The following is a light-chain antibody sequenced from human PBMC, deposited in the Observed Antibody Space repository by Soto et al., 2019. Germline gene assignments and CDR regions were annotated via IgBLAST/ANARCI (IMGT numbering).Light chain of an antibody. J-gene: IGKJ5*01. CDR2: DAS. V-gene: IGKV1-5*01. CDR1: QTISSW. Sequence: DIQMTQSPSTLSASVGDRVTITCRASQTISSWLAWYQQKPGKAPKLLIYDASNLQSGVPSRFSGSVSGTEFTLTISSLQPDDFATYYCQQYKSYSPITFGQGTRLEIK. CDR3: QQYKSYSPIT.